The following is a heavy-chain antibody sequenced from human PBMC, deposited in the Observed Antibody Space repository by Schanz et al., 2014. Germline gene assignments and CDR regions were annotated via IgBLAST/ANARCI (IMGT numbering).Heavy chain of an antibody. D-gene: IGHD3-3*01. CDR2: IIPIVDIT. CDR3: ARGTRVRTTDFWSGLYYFDF. V-gene: IGHV1-69*04. CDR1: GGTFTSYA. J-gene: IGHJ4*02. Sequence: QVQLVQSGAEVRKPGSSVRVSCKASGGTFTSYAFSWVRQAPGQGLEWMGRIIPIVDITNYAQKFLGRVTIAADKSTSTAYMDLKSLRSADTAVYYCARGTRVRTTDFWSGLYYFDFWGQGTLVTVSS.